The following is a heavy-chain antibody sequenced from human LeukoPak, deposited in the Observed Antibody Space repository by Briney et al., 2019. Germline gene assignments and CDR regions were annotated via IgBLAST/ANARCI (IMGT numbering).Heavy chain of an antibody. D-gene: IGHD6-19*01. J-gene: IGHJ4*02. CDR3: ARINGYSSGWGIDY. CDR1: GFTFSSCS. V-gene: IGHV3-21*01. Sequence: GGSLRLSCAASGFTFSSCSMNWVRQAPGKGLEWVSSISSSSSYIYYADSVKGRFTISRDNAKNSLYLQMNSLRAEDTAVYYCARINGYSSGWGIDYWGQGTLVTVSS. CDR2: ISSSSSYI.